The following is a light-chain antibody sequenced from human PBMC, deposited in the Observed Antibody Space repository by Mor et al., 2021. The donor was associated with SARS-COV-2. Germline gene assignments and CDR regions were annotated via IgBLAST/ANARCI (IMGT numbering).Light chain of an antibody. CDR2: WAS. Sequence: SQSVLYSSNNKNYLAWYQQKPGQPPKLLIYWASTRESGVPDRFSGSGSGTDFTLTISSLQAEDVAVFYCQQYYSTPLTFGP. J-gene: IGKJ3*01. CDR1: QSVLYSSNNKNY. CDR3: QQYYSTPLT. V-gene: IGKV4-1*01.